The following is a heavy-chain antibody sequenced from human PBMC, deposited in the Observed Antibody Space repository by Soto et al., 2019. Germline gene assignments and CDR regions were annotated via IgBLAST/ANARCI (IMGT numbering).Heavy chain of an antibody. V-gene: IGHV1-8*01. CDR2: MNHNTGST. CDR1: VYTFTSYD. Sequence: QVQLVQSGAEVKKPGASVKVSCKASVYTFTSYDVNWVRQATGQGPERMGWMNHNTGSTGYAPKGKSRVTMTSNTPINIADIERSSLRSEDMAVYYGAAKYDFWSGYSHSREDAFDIWGQGTLVTVSS. CDR3: AAKYDFWSGYSHSREDAFDI. J-gene: IGHJ3*02. D-gene: IGHD3-3*01.